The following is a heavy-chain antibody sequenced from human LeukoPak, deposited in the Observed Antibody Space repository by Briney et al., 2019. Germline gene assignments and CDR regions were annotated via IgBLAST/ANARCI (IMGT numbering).Heavy chain of an antibody. CDR1: GYTFTSYG. J-gene: IGHJ5*02. Sequence: ASVTVSCKASGYTFTSYGISWVRQAPGQGLEWMGWISAYNGNTNYAQKLQGRVTMTTDTSTSTAYMELRSLRSDDTAVYYCARDLSSGSYYWFDPWGQGTLVTVSS. D-gene: IGHD3-10*01. CDR3: ARDLSSGSYYWFDP. CDR2: ISAYNGNT. V-gene: IGHV1-18*01.